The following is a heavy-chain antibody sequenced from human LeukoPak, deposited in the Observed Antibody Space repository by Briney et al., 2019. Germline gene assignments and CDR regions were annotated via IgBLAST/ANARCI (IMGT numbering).Heavy chain of an antibody. Sequence: AGGSLRLSCAASGFTFSSYGMHWVRQAPGKGLEGVAVIWYDGSNKYYADSVKGRFTISRDNSKNTLYLQMNSLRAEDTAVYYCARDPLPYYYDSSGYPAEARGPDYWGQGTLVTVSS. CDR1: GFTFSSYG. J-gene: IGHJ4*02. V-gene: IGHV3-33*01. CDR3: ARDPLPYYYDSSGYPAEARGPDY. CDR2: IWYDGSNK. D-gene: IGHD3-22*01.